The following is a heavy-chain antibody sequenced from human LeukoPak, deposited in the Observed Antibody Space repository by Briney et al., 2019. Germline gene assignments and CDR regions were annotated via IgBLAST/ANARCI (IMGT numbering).Heavy chain of an antibody. Sequence: GGSLRLSCAASGFTFSSYAMHWVRQAPGKGLEYVSGISSNGGSTYYANSVKGRFTISRDNSKNTLYLQMGSVSAEDMAVYYCARESRPSYDFWSGNWFDPWGQGTLVTVSS. CDR1: GFTFSSYA. J-gene: IGHJ5*02. CDR2: ISSNGGST. CDR3: ARESRPSYDFWSGNWFDP. D-gene: IGHD3-3*01. V-gene: IGHV3-64*01.